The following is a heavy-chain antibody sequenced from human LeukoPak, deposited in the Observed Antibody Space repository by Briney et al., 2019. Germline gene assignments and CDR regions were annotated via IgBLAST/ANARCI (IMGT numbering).Heavy chain of an antibody. Sequence: PGESLKISCKGSGYSFTSYWIGWVRPMPGKGLEWMGIIYPGDSDTRYSPSFQGRVTISADKTISTAYLQWSSLKASDTAMYYCARHYDLSPYGSGSYYYYYGMDVWGQGTTVTVSS. V-gene: IGHV5-51*01. CDR2: IYPGDSDT. CDR3: ARHYDLSPYGSGSYYYYYGMDV. J-gene: IGHJ6*02. CDR1: GYSFTSYW. D-gene: IGHD3-10*01.